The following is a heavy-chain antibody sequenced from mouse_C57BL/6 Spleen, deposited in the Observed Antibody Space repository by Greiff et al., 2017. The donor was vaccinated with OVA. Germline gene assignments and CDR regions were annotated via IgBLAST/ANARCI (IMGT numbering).Heavy chain of an antibody. CDR1: GYSITSGYY. CDR3: ARENYGSSSRYFDV. V-gene: IGHV3-6*01. Sequence: EVKLMESGPGLVKPSQSLSLTCSVTGYSITSGYYWNWIRQFPGNKLEWMGYISYDGSNNYNPTFKNRISITRDTSKKQYFLKLNSMTPKDTATYYCARENYGSSSRYFDVWGTGTTLTVSS. J-gene: IGHJ1*03. D-gene: IGHD1-1*01. CDR2: ISYDGSN.